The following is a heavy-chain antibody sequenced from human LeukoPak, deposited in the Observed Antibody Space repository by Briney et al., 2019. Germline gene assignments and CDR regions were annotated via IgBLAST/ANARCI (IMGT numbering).Heavy chain of an antibody. J-gene: IGHJ4*02. CDR2: ISYDGSYK. CDR3: AKTYSSGWWDLDF. D-gene: IGHD6-19*01. V-gene: IGHV3-30*18. Sequence: GGSLRLSCAASGFTFGSYGMHWVRQTPGKGLEWVAAISYDGSYKYYADSVKDRFTISRDFSKNTLYLRMSSLRAEDTAVYYCAKTYSSGWWDLDFWGQGTLVSVSS. CDR1: GFTFGSYG.